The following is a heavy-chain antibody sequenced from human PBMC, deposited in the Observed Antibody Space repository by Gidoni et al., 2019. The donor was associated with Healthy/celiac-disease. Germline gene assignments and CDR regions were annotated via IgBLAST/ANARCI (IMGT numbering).Heavy chain of an antibody. D-gene: IGHD3-9*01. J-gene: IGHJ4*02. CDR2: IYWDDAK. CDR3: ALRQGGSFDWLFTY. V-gene: IGHV2-5*02. CDR1: GFSPTTGGAV. Sequence: QITFKESGPTLGKPTQPLQLPCTFPGFSPTTGGAVVGWTLQPPGKALEWLALIYWDDAKRYSPSLKSRLTIPKDTSTNQVVLTMTNMDPVDTATYYCALRQGGSFDWLFTYWGQGPLVTVSS.